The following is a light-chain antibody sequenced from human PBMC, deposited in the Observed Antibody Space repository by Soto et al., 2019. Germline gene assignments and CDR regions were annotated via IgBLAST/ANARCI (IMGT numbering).Light chain of an antibody. Sequence: QSVLTQPASVSASPGQSITISCTGTSFDVGGYNYVSWYQQHPGKAPQVLMYEVSKRPSGVPDRFSGSKSGNTASLTVSGLQAEDEADYYCSAYAGSPYLYVFGSGTKVTVL. V-gene: IGLV2-8*01. CDR2: EVS. J-gene: IGLJ1*01. CDR3: SAYAGSPYLYV. CDR1: SFDVGGYNY.